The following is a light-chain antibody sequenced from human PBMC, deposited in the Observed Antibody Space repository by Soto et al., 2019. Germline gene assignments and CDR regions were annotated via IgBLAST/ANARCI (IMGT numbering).Light chain of an antibody. CDR3: CAHVGSSTYV. CDR1: SIDVDDY. CDR2: DVT. J-gene: IGLJ1*01. V-gene: IGLV2-11*01. Sequence: QSVLTQPRSVSGSPGQSVTISCSGTSIDVDDYVSWYQQHPGKAPKVIIYDVTERPSGVPDRFSGSKSGNAASLTVSGLQAEDEDDYYCCAHVGSSTYVFGSGTKVTVL.